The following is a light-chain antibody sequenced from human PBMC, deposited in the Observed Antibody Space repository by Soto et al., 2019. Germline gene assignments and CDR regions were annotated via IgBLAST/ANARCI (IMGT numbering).Light chain of an antibody. CDR1: QSVSSY. CDR3: AKRSNWLT. J-gene: IGKJ4*01. V-gene: IGKV3-11*01. CDR2: DAS. Sequence: EIVLTQSPATLSLSPGERATLSCRASQSVSSYLAWYQQKPGQAPRLLIYDASNRATGIPARFSGSGSGTDFTLTISSLEPEDFPVYYCAKRSNWLTAGGGNTV.